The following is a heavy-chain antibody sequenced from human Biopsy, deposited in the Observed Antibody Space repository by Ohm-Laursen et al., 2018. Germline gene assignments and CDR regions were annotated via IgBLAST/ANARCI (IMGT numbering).Heavy chain of an antibody. CDR1: RGSVTNYY. V-gene: IGHV4-59*02. J-gene: IGHJ5*02. CDR2: MYYNERT. CDR3: ASGGQWPKPYLRYFDP. D-gene: IGHD6-19*01. Sequence: SQTLSFTCRVSRGSVTNYYCTWIRQPPGKGLEWIGYMYYNERTYYNPSLRGRVTISVDTSKNQISLRLSSVTAADTAVYYCASGGQWPKPYLRYFDPWGQGTLVTVSS.